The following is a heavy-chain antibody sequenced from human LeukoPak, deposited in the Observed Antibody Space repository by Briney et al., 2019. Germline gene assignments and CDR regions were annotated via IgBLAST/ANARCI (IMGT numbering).Heavy chain of an antibody. D-gene: IGHD2-2*01. V-gene: IGHV1-69*05. CDR1: GGTFSSYA. CDR2: IIPIFGTA. J-gene: IGHJ3*02. Sequence: GAPVKVSCKASGGTFSSYAISWVRQAPGQGLEWMGRIIPIFGTANYAQKFQGRVTITTDESTSTAYMELSSLRSEDTAVYYCASFCSSTSCYRYRDDAFDIWGQGTMVTVSS. CDR3: ASFCSSTSCYRYRDDAFDI.